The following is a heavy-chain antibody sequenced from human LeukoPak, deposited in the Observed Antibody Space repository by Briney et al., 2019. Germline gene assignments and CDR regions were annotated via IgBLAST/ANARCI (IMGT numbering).Heavy chain of an antibody. V-gene: IGHV5-51*01. CDR2: IYPGDSAT. CDR3: ATVQGYGSGSFAENWFDP. D-gene: IGHD3-10*01. J-gene: IGHJ5*02. CDR1: GCSFTSYW. Sequence: GESLKISCKGSGCSFTSYWIGWVRQMPGKGLEWMGIIYPGDSATRYSPSFQGQVTISADKSISTAYLQWSSLKASDTAMYCCATVQGYGSGSFAENWFDPWGQGTLVTVSS.